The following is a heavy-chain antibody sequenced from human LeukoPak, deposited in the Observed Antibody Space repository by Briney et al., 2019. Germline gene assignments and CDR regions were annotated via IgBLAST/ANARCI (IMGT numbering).Heavy chain of an antibody. CDR1: GGSFSTYY. D-gene: IGHD3-9*01. CDR2: LYYSVKT. Sequence: SETLSLACTVSGGSFSTYYWSWIRQPAGKGLEWIGTLYYSVKTYSNPSLKSRVTISVDTSKNQFSLKLSSVTAADTAVFYCARGVSDTYDLATGSPLFFFDSWARESRSPSPQ. CDR3: ARGVSDTYDLATGSPLFFFDS. V-gene: IGHV4-4*07. J-gene: IGHJ4*02.